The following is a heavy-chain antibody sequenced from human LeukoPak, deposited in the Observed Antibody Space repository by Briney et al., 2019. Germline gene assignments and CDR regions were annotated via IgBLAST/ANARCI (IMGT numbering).Heavy chain of an antibody. D-gene: IGHD3-22*01. V-gene: IGHV4-59*01. J-gene: IGHJ4*02. CDR3: ARDIYYYDSSGSRVFDY. CDR2: IYYSGST. Sequence: PSETLSLTCTVSGGSISSYYWSWIRQPPGKGLEWFGYIYYSGSTNYNPSLKSRVTISVDTSKNQFSLKLSSVTAADTAVYYCARDIYYYDSSGSRVFDYWGQGTLVTVSS. CDR1: GGSISSYY.